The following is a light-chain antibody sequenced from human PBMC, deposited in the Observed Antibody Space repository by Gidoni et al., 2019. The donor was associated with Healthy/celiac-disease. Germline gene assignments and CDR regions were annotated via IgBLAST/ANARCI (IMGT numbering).Light chain of an antibody. V-gene: IGKV3-15*01. Sequence: EIVMTQSPATLSASPGERATLSCRASQSVSSNLAWYQQKPGLAPRLLIYAASTRATGIPARFSGSGSGTEFTLTISSLQSEDFAVYYCQQYNNWPSLTFGGGTKVEIK. CDR2: AAS. CDR1: QSVSSN. CDR3: QQYNNWPSLT. J-gene: IGKJ4*01.